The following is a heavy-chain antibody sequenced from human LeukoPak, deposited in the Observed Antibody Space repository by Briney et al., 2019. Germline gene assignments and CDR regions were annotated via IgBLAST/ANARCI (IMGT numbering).Heavy chain of an antibody. J-gene: IGHJ5*02. CDR2: IYYSGST. Sequence: SETLSLTCTVSGVSISSSSNYWGWIRQPPGKGLEWIGSIYYSGSTYYNPSLKSRVTISVDTSKNQFSLKLNSVTAADTAVYYCARDPGRLGIHGENWFDPWGQGTLVTVSS. D-gene: IGHD4-17*01. CDR1: GVSISSSSNY. V-gene: IGHV4-39*07. CDR3: ARDPGRLGIHGENWFDP.